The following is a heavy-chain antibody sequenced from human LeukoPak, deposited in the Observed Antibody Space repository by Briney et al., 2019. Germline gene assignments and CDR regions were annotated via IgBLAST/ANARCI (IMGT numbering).Heavy chain of an antibody. CDR3: AKQTDYYDSSGYPYYFDY. Sequence: GGSLRLSCAASGFTFSSYGMHWVRQAPGKGLEWVAVISYDGSNKYYADSVKGRFTISRDNSKNTLYLQMNSLRAEDTAVYYCAKQTDYYDSSGYPYYFDYWGQGTLVTVSS. CDR2: ISYDGSNK. CDR1: GFTFSSYG. J-gene: IGHJ4*02. D-gene: IGHD3-22*01. V-gene: IGHV3-30*18.